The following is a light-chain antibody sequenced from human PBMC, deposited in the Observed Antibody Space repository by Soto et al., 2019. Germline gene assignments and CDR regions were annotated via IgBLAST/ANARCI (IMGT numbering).Light chain of an antibody. V-gene: IGKV3-20*01. CDR3: QEYGSAPYT. CDR2: VAS. Sequence: EIVLTQSPGTLSLSPGERATLSCRASQSVSSNYLAGYQQKPGQAPRLLIYVASSMATDIPDRFSGSGSGTDFTLTISSLEPEDLAVYYCQEYGSAPYTFGQGTKVEIK. CDR1: QSVSSNY. J-gene: IGKJ2*01.